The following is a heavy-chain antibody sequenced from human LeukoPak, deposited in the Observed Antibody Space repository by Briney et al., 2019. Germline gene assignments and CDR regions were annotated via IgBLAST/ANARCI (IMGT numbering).Heavy chain of an antibody. CDR3: ANYYGSGSYFGY. Sequence: GGSLTLSCAASGFTLSSYAMSWVRQAPGKGLEWVSAISGSGGSTDYADSVKGRFTISRDNSKNTLYLQMNSLRAEDTAVYYCANYYGSGSYFGYWGQGTLVTVSS. D-gene: IGHD3-10*01. V-gene: IGHV3-23*01. J-gene: IGHJ4*02. CDR2: ISGSGGST. CDR1: GFTLSSYA.